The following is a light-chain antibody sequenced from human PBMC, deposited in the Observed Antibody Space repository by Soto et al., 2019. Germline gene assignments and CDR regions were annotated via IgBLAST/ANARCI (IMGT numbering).Light chain of an antibody. CDR3: QSYDSSLSVLV. CDR1: SSNIGAGYD. J-gene: IGLJ2*01. Sequence: QSVLTQPPSVSEAPGQRVIISCTGSSSNIGAGYDVQWYQQLPGTAHKLLIYHNTNRPSGVPDRFSGSKSGASGYLAITGIQAEDEADYYCQSYDSSLSVLVFGGGTKLTVL. V-gene: IGLV1-40*01. CDR2: HNT.